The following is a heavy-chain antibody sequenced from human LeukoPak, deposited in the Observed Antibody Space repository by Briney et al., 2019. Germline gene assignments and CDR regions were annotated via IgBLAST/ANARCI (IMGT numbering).Heavy chain of an antibody. V-gene: IGHV4-34*01. CDR3: ARWVAGERDAFDI. J-gene: IGHJ3*02. CDR1: GGSFSGYY. CDR2: INHSGST. D-gene: IGHD3-10*01. Sequence: PSETLSLTCAVYGGSFSGYYWSWIRQPPGKGLEWIGEINHSGSTNYNPSLKSRVTISVDTSKNQFSLKLSSVTAADTAVYYCARWVAGERDAFDIWGQGTMVTVSS.